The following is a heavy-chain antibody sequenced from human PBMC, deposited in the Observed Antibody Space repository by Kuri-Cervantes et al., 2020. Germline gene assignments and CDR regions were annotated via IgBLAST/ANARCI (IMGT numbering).Heavy chain of an antibody. CDR2: ITWNSGSI. CDR3: ATVPGPRVVEDS. V-gene: IGHV3-9*01. J-gene: IGHJ4*02. D-gene: IGHD3-22*01. Sequence: GGSLRLSCAASGFTFHDYAMHWVRQAPGKGLEWVAGITWNSGSIVYADSVGGRFTISRDNAKNSLYLQMNSLRAEDTAVYYCATVPGPRVVEDSWGQGTLVTVSS. CDR1: GFTFHDYA.